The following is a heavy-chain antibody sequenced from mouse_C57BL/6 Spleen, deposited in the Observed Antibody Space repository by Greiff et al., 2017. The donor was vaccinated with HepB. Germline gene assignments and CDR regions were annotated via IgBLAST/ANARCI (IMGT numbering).Heavy chain of an antibody. CDR1: GYTFTSYW. CDR3: ARDYYGSSPWPFDV. J-gene: IGHJ1*03. D-gene: IGHD1-1*01. V-gene: IGHV1-55*01. Sequence: QVQLQQPGAELVKPGASVKMSCKASGYTFTSYWITWVKQGPGQGLEWIGDIYPGSGSTNYNEKFKSKATLTVDTSSSTAYMQLSSLTSEDSAVYYCARDYYGSSPWPFDVWGTGTTVTVSS. CDR2: IYPGSGST.